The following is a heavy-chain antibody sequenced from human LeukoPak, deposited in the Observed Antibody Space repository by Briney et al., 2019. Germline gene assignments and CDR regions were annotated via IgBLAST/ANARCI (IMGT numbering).Heavy chain of an antibody. D-gene: IGHD3-10*01. CDR2: ISAYNGNT. CDR3: ARVVGQLLWFGELFGYFDY. CDR1: AYTFTSFG. J-gene: IGHJ4*02. Sequence: ASVKVSCKASAYTFTSFGISWVRQAPGQGLEWMGWISAYNGNTNYAQKLQGRVTMTTDTSTSTAYMELRSLRSDDTAVYYCARVVGQLLWFGELFGYFDYWGQGTLVTVSS. V-gene: IGHV1-18*01.